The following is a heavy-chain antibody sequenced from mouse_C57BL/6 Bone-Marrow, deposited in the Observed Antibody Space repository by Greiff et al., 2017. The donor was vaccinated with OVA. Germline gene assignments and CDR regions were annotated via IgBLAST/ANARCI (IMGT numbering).Heavy chain of an antibody. D-gene: IGHD1-1*01. CDR3: TTEGVVVPFDY. V-gene: IGHV14-4*01. CDR2: IDPENGDP. J-gene: IGHJ2*01. Sequence: EVKLVESGAELVRPGASVKLSCTASGFNIKDDYMHWVKQRPEQGLEWIGWIDPENGDPEYASKFQGKATITADTSSNTAYLQLSSLTSEDTAVYYCTTEGVVVPFDYWGQGTTLTVSS. CDR1: GFNIKDDY.